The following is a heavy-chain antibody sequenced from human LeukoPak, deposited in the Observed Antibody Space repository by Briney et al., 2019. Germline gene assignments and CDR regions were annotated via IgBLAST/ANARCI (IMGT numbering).Heavy chain of an antibody. V-gene: IGHV1-46*01. D-gene: IGHD2/OR15-2a*01. Sequence: ASVKVSCKASGHTFTNYYMHWVRQAPGQGLEWMGIIDPSGGSTSYSQKFQGRVTMTRDTSTSTVYMELSSLRTEDTAVYYCARDNTTTGPFDYCGQGTLVTVSS. CDR3: ARDNTTTGPFDY. CDR1: GHTFTNYY. J-gene: IGHJ4*02. CDR2: IDPSGGST.